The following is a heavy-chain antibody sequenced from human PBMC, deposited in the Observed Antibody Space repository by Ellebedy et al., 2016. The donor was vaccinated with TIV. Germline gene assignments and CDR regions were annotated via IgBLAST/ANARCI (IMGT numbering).Heavy chain of an antibody. CDR1: GVTFSRYA. CDR2: LIPMYGKT. J-gene: IGHJ5*02. CDR3: ARGEYRNWFDP. V-gene: IGHV1-69*13. Sequence: AASVKVSCKASGVTFSRYAVRWARQAPGQGLEWMGTLIPMYGKTHYAQKLQGRVTIAADESTNTAFMELSSLKSEDTAIYYCARGEYRNWFDPWGQGTLVTVSS. D-gene: IGHD3-10*01.